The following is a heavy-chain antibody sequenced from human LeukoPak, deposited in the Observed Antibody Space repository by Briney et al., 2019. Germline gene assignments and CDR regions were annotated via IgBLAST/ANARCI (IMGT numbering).Heavy chain of an antibody. CDR1: GFTFRSYA. D-gene: IGHD1-26*01. Sequence: PGGSLRLSCAASGFTFRSYAMSWVRQAPGKGLEWVSAINGSGGSTYYADSVRGRFTISRDNSKNTLYLHMNSLRAEDTALYYCARNYYEPTYDYYFDCWGQGTLVTVSS. CDR3: ARNYYEPTYDYYFDC. CDR2: INGSGGST. V-gene: IGHV3-23*01. J-gene: IGHJ4*02.